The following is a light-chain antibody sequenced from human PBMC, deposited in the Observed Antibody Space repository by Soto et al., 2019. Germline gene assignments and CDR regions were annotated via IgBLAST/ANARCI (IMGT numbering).Light chain of an antibody. CDR1: HDIVNL. V-gene: IGKV1-5*01. CDR2: GAS. Sequence: DIQMTQSPSSLSASFGDRVTITCRASHDIVNLLAWYQQKPGKAPKFLIYGASSLETGVPSRFSGSGSGTDFTLTISSLQPDDFATYYCQQYNSDPRTFGQGTKVDTK. CDR3: QQYNSDPRT. J-gene: IGKJ1*01.